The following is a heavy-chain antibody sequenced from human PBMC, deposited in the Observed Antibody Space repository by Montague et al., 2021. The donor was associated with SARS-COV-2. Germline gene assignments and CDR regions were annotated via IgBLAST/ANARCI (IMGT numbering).Heavy chain of an antibody. J-gene: IGHJ4*02. V-gene: IGHV4-34*01. Sequence: SETLSLTCAVYNGSFGSYYWTWIRQPPGKGLEWIGEISHDGGARFHPSLNSRLTIFLGSSRVSLTLTSVTAADTGVYYCARGVDSESPYSGGFYYLDVWGQGTMVTVSS. CDR1: NGSFGSYY. CDR3: ARGVDSESPYSGGFYYLDV. CDR2: ISHDGGA. D-gene: IGHD5-18*01.